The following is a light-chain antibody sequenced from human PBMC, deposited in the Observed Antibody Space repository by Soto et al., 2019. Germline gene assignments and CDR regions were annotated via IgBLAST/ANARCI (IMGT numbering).Light chain of an antibody. J-gene: IGKJ5*01. V-gene: IGKV2-28*01. CDR2: FGS. CDR1: QSLLHSHGYNY. CDR3: MQALQVPIT. Sequence: DIVMTQSPVSLPGTPGEPSSVSGKSSQSLLHSHGYNYMDWYLQKPGQSPQLLIYFGSYRAPGVPDRFSGSGSGTNFTLRISRVETDDFGIYYCMQALQVPITFGQGTRLEIK.